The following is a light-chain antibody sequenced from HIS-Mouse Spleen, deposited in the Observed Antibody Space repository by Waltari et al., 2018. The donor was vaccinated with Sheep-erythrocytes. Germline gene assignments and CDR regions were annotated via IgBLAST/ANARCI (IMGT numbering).Light chain of an antibody. V-gene: IGLV2-23*01. J-gene: IGLJ3*02. CDR1: SSNIGSNY. CDR3: CSYAGSSTPWV. Sequence: QSVLTQPPSASGTPGQRVTISCSGSSSNIGSNYVYWYQQHPGKAPKLMIYEGSKLPAGVSNRFSGSKSGNTASLTISGLQAEDEADYYCCSYAGSSTPWVFGGGTKLTVL. CDR2: EGS.